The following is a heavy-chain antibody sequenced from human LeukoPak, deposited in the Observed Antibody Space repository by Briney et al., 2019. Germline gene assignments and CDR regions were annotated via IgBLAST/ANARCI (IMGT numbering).Heavy chain of an antibody. CDR2: ISDSGSTI. CDR1: EFVFSDYY. J-gene: IGHJ4*02. CDR3: AREMEGDYGSGTFFDL. D-gene: IGHD3-10*01. V-gene: IGHV3-11*01. Sequence: PGGSLRLSCAASEFVFSDYYMSWIRQAPGKGLEWVSYISDSGSTIYYADSVKGRFTIPRDNVKDSLYLQMNGLRAEDTAVYYCAREMEGDYGSGTFFDLWGQGNMVTVSS.